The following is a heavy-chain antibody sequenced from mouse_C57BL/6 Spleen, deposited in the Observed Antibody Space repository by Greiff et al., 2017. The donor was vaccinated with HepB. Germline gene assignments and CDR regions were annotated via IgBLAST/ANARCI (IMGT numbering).Heavy chain of an antibody. Sequence: EVKLMESGEGLVKPGGSLKLSCAASGFTFSSYAMSWVRQTPEKRLEWVAYISSGGDYIYYADTVKGRFTISRDNARNTLYLQMSSLKSEDTAMYYCTRPLLRGYAMDYWGQGTSVTVSS. V-gene: IGHV5-9-1*02. J-gene: IGHJ4*01. CDR2: ISSGGDYI. D-gene: IGHD1-1*01. CDR3: TRPLLRGYAMDY. CDR1: GFTFSSYA.